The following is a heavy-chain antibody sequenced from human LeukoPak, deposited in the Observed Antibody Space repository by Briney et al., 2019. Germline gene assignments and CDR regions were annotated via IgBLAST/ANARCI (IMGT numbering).Heavy chain of an antibody. J-gene: IGHJ5*02. Sequence: GASVKLSCKASGYTFTSYGISWGRQAPGQGLEWMGWISAYNGNTNYAQKLQGRVTMTTDTSTSTAYMELRSLRSDDTAVYYCARTTSIAARPDGRRFDPWGQGTLVTVSS. CDR3: ARTTSIAARPDGRRFDP. CDR2: ISAYNGNT. V-gene: IGHV1-18*01. D-gene: IGHD6-6*01. CDR1: GYTFTSYG.